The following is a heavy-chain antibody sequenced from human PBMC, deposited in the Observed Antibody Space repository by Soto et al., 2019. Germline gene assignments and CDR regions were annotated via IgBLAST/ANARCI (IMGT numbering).Heavy chain of an antibody. CDR3: ARDRRQQLVPFDY. CDR1: GFTFSDFA. D-gene: IGHD6-13*01. CDR2: MTGSGDTT. J-gene: IGHJ4*02. V-gene: IGHV3-23*01. Sequence: GGSLRLSCRVSGFTFSDFAMNWVRQAPNKGLEWVSTMTGSGDTTYYAESVRGRFTISRDNSKNTLFLHMTALRAEDTAVYYCARDRRQQLVPFDYWGQGTRVTVSS.